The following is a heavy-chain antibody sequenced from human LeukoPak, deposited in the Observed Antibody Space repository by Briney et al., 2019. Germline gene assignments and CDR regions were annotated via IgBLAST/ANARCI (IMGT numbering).Heavy chain of an antibody. V-gene: IGHV3-23*01. CDR2: IRGSGGST. Sequence: GGSLRLSCAASGFTFSSYAMSWVRQAPGKGLEWVSAIRGSGGSTYYAGSVKGRFTISRDNSKNTLYLQMNSLRAEDTAVYYCATKIRQYELYSSSLDYWGQGTLVTVSS. J-gene: IGHJ4*02. CDR3: ATKIRQYELYSSSLDY. D-gene: IGHD6-6*01. CDR1: GFTFSSYA.